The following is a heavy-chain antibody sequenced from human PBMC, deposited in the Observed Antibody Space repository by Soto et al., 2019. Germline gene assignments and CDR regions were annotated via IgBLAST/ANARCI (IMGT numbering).Heavy chain of an antibody. CDR1: GYTFTSYS. CDR3: ARADSYYDSSGYYYAQ. J-gene: IGHJ1*01. CDR2: ISVYNGNT. Sequence: VASVKVSCKASGYTFTSYSITWVRQAPGQGLEWMGWISVYNGNTNYAHKLQGRVTMTTDTSASTAFMELKSLRSDDTAVYYCARADSYYDSSGYYYAQWGQGTLVNAPQ. V-gene: IGHV1-18*04. D-gene: IGHD3-22*01.